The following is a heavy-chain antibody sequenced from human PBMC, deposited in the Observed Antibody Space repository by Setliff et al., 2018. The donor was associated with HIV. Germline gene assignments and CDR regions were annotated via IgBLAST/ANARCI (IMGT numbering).Heavy chain of an antibody. CDR1: GDSISRGPYY. V-gene: IGHV4-61*02. Sequence: PSETLSLTCTVSGDSISRGPYYWSWIRQSAGRGLEWIGRVYPNGDTNYNPSLRSRVIISVDRSKNQFFLTLVSVTAADTALYYCARCPSNHVTEAGKKTIYYHYMDVWGKGTTVTVSS. CDR3: ARCPSNHVTEAGKKTIYYHYMDV. J-gene: IGHJ6*03. CDR2: VYPNGDT. D-gene: IGHD6-13*01.